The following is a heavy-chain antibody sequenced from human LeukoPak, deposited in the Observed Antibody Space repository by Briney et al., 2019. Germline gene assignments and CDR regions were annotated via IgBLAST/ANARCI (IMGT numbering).Heavy chain of an antibody. D-gene: IGHD1-26*01. Sequence: ASVKVSCKASGYTFTGYYMHWVRQAPGQGLEWMGWINPNSGGTNYAQKFQGSVTMARDTSISTAYMELSRLRSDDTAVDYCARARIRSIVGATSAFDIWAKGQWSPSLQ. J-gene: IGHJ3*02. CDR3: ARARIRSIVGATSAFDI. V-gene: IGHV1-2*02. CDR1: GYTFTGYY. CDR2: INPNSGGT.